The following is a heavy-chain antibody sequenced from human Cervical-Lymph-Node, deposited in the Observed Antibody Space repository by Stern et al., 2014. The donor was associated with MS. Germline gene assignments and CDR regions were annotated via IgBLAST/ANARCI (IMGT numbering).Heavy chain of an antibody. D-gene: IGHD3-22*01. J-gene: IGHJ4*02. Sequence: EVQLVESGGGLVKPGGSLRLSCAASGFTFSSYSMNWVRQAPGKGLEGVSSIRSSSSYIYYADSVKGRFTISRDNAKNSLYLQMNSLRAEDTAVYYCARDSYDSSGYYAYFDYWGQGTLVTVSS. CDR1: GFTFSSYS. CDR2: IRSSSSYI. V-gene: IGHV3-21*01. CDR3: ARDSYDSSGYYAYFDY.